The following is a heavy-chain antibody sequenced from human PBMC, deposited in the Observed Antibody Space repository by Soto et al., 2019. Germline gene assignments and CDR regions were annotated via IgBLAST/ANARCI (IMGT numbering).Heavy chain of an antibody. CDR1: GFTFSSFG. CDR2: ISYDGSSD. Sequence: QVQLVESGGGVVQPGRSLRLSCAASGFTFSSFGMHWVRQAPGKGLEWVALISYDGSSDYYVDSVKGRFTISRDKSKNTLYLKLNSRRPEDTAVYYCAKVRGWSSADLEYWGQGTLVTVSS. V-gene: IGHV3-30*18. J-gene: IGHJ4*02. CDR3: AKVRGWSSADLEY. D-gene: IGHD3-10*01.